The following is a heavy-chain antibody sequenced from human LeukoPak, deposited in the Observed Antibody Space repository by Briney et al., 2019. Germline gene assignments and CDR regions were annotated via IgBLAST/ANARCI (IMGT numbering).Heavy chain of an antibody. CDR1: GGSISSSSYY. J-gene: IGHJ5*02. CDR2: IYYSGST. CDR3: ARSCPYYYGSGSYFGWFDP. V-gene: IGHV4-39*01. D-gene: IGHD3-10*01. Sequence: SETLSLTCTVSGGSISSSSYYWGWIRQPPGKGLEWIVSIYYSGSTYYNPSLKSRVTISVDTSKNQFSLKLSSVTAADTAVYYCARSCPYYYGSGSYFGWFDPWGQGTLVTVSS.